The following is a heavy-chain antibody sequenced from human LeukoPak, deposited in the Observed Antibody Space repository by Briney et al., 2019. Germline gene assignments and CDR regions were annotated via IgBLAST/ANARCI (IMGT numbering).Heavy chain of an antibody. CDR3: ARDAAYWGFDP. D-gene: IGHD2-8*02. CDR2: IYHSGST. CDR1: GGSISSSNW. J-gene: IGHJ5*02. Sequence: SETLSLTCTVSGGSISSSNWWSWVRQPPGKGLEWIGEIYHSGSTNYNPSLKSRVTIPVDKSKNQFSLKLSSVTAADTAVYYCARDAAYWGFDPWGQGTLVTVSS. V-gene: IGHV4-4*02.